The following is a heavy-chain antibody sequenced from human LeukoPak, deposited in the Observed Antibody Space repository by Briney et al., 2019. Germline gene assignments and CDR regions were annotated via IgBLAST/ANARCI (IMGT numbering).Heavy chain of an antibody. J-gene: IGHJ6*02. Sequence: GGSLRLSCAASGNYWMHWVRQAPGKGLLWVSHINSDGSWTTYADSVKGRFTISRDNSKNTLYLQMNSLRAEDTAVYYCAKDPGYSSGWPPYYYYYGMDVWGQGTTVTVSS. D-gene: IGHD6-19*01. CDR1: GNYW. CDR2: INSDGSWT. CDR3: AKDPGYSSGWPPYYYYYGMDV. V-gene: IGHV3-74*01.